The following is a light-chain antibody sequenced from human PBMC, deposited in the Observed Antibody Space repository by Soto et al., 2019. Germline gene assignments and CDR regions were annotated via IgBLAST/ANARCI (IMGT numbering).Light chain of an antibody. Sequence: EIVMTQSPATLSVSPGERATLSCRASQSVSSNLAWYQQKPGQAPRLLIYGASGRATGIPARFSGSGSGTEFTLTISSRQSEDFAVYYCQHYNNWPFTFGQGTKLEIK. J-gene: IGKJ2*01. CDR2: GAS. CDR3: QHYNNWPFT. V-gene: IGKV3-15*01. CDR1: QSVSSN.